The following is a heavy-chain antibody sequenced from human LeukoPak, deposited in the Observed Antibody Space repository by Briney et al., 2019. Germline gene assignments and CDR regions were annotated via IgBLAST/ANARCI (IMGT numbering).Heavy chain of an antibody. Sequence: SETLSLTCTVSSGSISSGDYYWSWIRQPPGKGLEWIGYISSSGTTYYNPSLRSRITISVDSSKSQFSLNLSSVTAADTAVYYCARGETYYYDSSGSQLDYWGQGTLVTVSS. CDR2: ISSSGTT. CDR3: ARGETYYYDSSGSQLDY. V-gene: IGHV4-30-4*01. J-gene: IGHJ4*02. CDR1: SGSISSGDYY. D-gene: IGHD3-22*01.